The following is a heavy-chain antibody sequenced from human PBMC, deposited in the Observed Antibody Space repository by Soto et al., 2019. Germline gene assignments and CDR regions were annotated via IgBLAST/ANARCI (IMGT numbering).Heavy chain of an antibody. CDR1: GYTFTSYG. J-gene: IGHJ4*02. CDR3: GTDCYSILSGYSDYFDY. V-gene: IGHV1-18*01. D-gene: IGHD3-9*01. Sequence: ASVKVSCKASGYTFTSYGISWVRQAPGQGLEWMGWISAYNGNTNYAQKLQGRVTMTTDTSTSTACMELRSLRSDDTAVYYCGTDCYSILSGYSDYFDYWGQGTLVTVSS. CDR2: ISAYNGNT.